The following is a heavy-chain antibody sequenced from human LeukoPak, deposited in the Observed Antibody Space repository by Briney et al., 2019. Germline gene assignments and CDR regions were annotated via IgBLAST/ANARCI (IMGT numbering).Heavy chain of an antibody. Sequence: ASVKVSCKASGYTFTDYYMHWVRQAPGRGFEWMGWINPNDGDTNYAQKFQGRVTMTRDTSISTAHMEVSRLRSDDTAVYYCARANFLYCSSTTCLFDYWGQGTLVTVSS. V-gene: IGHV1-2*02. D-gene: IGHD2-2*01. CDR2: INPNDGDT. J-gene: IGHJ4*02. CDR1: GYTFTDYY. CDR3: ARANFLYCSSTTCLFDY.